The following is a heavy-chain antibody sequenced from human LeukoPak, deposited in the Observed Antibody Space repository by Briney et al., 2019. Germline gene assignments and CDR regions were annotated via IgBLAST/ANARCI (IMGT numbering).Heavy chain of an antibody. D-gene: IGHD2-2*01. CDR2: INPSGGST. V-gene: IGHV1-46*01. Sequence: ASVKVSCKASGYTFTSYGISWVRQAPRQRLEWMGIINPSGGSTSYAQKFQGRVTMTRDTSASTVYMELSSLRSEDTTVYYCARANCSSISCPPDYWGQGTLVTVSS. CDR3: ARANCSSISCPPDY. CDR1: GYTFTSYG. J-gene: IGHJ4*02.